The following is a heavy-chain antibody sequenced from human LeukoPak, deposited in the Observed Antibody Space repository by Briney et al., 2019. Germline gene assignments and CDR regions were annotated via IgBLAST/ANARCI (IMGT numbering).Heavy chain of an antibody. CDR2: ISGSGGST. D-gene: IGHD3-3*01. Sequence: GGSLRLSCAASGFIFSSYAMSWVRQAPGKGLEWVSAISGSGGSTYYADSVKGRFTISRDNSKNTLYLQMNSLRAEDTAVYYCAKGITIFGVVITPMAYFDYWGQGTLVTVSS. V-gene: IGHV3-23*01. J-gene: IGHJ4*02. CDR1: GFIFSSYA. CDR3: AKGITIFGVVITPMAYFDY.